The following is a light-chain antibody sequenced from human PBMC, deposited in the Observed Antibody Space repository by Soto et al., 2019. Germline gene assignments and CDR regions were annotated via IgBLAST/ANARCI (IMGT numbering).Light chain of an antibody. J-gene: IGKJ1*01. Sequence: DIQMTQSPSTLSASVGDRVTVTCRASRSISTWLAWYQQKPGNAPKLLLHHASILESGVPSRFSGSGSGTEVTLTISSLQPDDFATYYCQQYHFFWTFGQGTKVEIK. CDR1: RSISTW. CDR2: HAS. CDR3: QQYHFFWT. V-gene: IGKV1-5*01.